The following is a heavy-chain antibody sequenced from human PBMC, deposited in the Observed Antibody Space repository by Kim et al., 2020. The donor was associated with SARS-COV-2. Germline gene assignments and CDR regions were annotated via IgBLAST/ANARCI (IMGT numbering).Heavy chain of an antibody. Sequence: SETLSLTCTVSGGSISNYYWSWIRQPPGKGLEWIGYIYYSGSTNYNPSLKSRVTISVDTSKNQFSLKLSSVTAADTAVYYCARGFDYWGQGTLVTGSS. CDR3: ARGFDY. CDR2: IYYSGST. CDR1: GGSISNYY. V-gene: IGHV4-59*01. J-gene: IGHJ4*02.